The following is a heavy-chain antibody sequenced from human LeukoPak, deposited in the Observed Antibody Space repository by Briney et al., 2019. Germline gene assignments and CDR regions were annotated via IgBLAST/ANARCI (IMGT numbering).Heavy chain of an antibody. D-gene: IGHD3-10*01. CDR2: IRNKVYGGTI. CDR1: GFNCGDYA. Sequence: GGSLRLSCTDSGFNCGDYAMGWVRQAPGKGLEWVGFIRNKVYGGTIEYAAAVKGRFTISRDDSKSIAFLQMDSLKTEDTAVYYCLRYYGSGSLSGYWGQGTLVTVSS. CDR3: LRYYGSGSLSGY. V-gene: IGHV3-49*04. J-gene: IGHJ4*02.